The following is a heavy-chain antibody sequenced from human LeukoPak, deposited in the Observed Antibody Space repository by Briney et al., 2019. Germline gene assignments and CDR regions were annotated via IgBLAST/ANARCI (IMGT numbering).Heavy chain of an antibody. CDR3: ARQGRITMIVVLIDDAFDI. Sequence: SETLSVTCTVSGGSISSSSYYWGWIRQPPGKGLEWIGSIYYSGSTYYNPSLKSRVTISVDTSKNQFSLKLSSVTAADTAVYYCARQGRITMIVVLIDDAFDIWGQGTMVTVSS. CDR1: GGSISSSSYY. V-gene: IGHV4-39*01. J-gene: IGHJ3*02. D-gene: IGHD3-22*01. CDR2: IYYSGST.